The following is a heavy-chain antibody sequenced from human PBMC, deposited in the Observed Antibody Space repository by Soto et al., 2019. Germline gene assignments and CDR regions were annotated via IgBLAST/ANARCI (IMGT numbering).Heavy chain of an antibody. CDR1: GGSISSSSYY. D-gene: IGHD6-19*01. CDR2: IYYSGST. V-gene: IGHV4-39*07. Sequence: SETLSLTCTVSGGSISSSSYYWGWIRQPPGKGLEWIGCIYYSGSTYYNPSLKSRVTISVDTSKNQFSLKLSSVTAADTAVYYCARASIAVDLDYWGQGTLVTVSS. J-gene: IGHJ4*02. CDR3: ARASIAVDLDY.